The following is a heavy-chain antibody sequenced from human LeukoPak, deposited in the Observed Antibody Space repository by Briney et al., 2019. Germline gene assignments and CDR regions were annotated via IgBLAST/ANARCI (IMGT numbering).Heavy chain of an antibody. CDR3: ARGHSGYYWTSFDY. CDR1: GGSIRSVSYY. V-gene: IGHV4-39*07. Sequence: SETLSLTCTVSGGSIRSVSYYWSWIRQPPGKGLEWIGEINHSGSTNYNPSLKSRVTISVDTSKNQFSLKLSSVTAADTAVYYCARGHSGYYWTSFDYWGQGTLVTVSS. CDR2: INHSGST. D-gene: IGHD3-22*01. J-gene: IGHJ4*02.